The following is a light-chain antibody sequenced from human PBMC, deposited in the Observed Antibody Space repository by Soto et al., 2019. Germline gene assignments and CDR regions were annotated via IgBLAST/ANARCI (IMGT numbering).Light chain of an antibody. V-gene: IGKV3-15*01. Sequence: EIVMTQSPATLSVSPGERATLSCRASQSVSSNLAWYQQKPAQAPRLLIYGASTRATGIPARFSGSGSGTEFTLTFSSLQSEDFAVYYCQQYNNWPRTFGQGTKVEIK. CDR1: QSVSSN. CDR3: QQYNNWPRT. J-gene: IGKJ1*01. CDR2: GAS.